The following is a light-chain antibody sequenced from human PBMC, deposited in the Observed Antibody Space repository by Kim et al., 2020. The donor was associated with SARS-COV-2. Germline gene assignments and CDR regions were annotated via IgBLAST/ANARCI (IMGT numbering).Light chain of an antibody. CDR1: SSDIGGYNY. J-gene: IGLJ2*01. CDR2: DVS. V-gene: IGLV2-14*03. Sequence: QSALTQPASVSGSPGQSITISCTGTSSDIGGYNYVSWYQQHPGKAPQVILFDVSTRPSGVSSRFSGSKSDNTASLTISGLQAEDDADYYCCSFTATNSLVFGGGTQLTVL. CDR3: CSFTATNSLV.